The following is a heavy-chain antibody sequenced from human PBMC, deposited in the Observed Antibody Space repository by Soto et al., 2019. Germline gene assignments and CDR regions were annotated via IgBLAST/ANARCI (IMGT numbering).Heavy chain of an antibody. CDR3: AMRLGVFDY. J-gene: IGHJ4*02. V-gene: IGHV3-23*01. Sequence: EVHLLDSGGGLVQPGGSLRLSCAASGFIFSTNAMSWVRQAPGKGLEWVSAISGSGHSTYYAYSVKGRFTISRDNSKNTLSLQMNSLRAEDTAVYYCAMRLGVFDYWGQGTLVTVSS. D-gene: IGHD1-26*01. CDR1: GFIFSTNA. CDR2: ISGSGHST.